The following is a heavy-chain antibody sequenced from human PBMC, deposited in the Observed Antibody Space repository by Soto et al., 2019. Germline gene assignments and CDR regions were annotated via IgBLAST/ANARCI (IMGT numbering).Heavy chain of an antibody. Sequence: PSETLSLTCTVSGGSISSYYWSWIRQPPGKGLEWIGYIYYSGSTSYNPSLRSRVTISVDTSKNQFSLKLSSVTAADTAVYYCARGPNWFDPCGQGTLVTVSS. CDR1: GGSISSYY. J-gene: IGHJ5*02. CDR2: IYYSGST. V-gene: IGHV4-59*01. CDR3: ARGPNWFDP. D-gene: IGHD2-8*01.